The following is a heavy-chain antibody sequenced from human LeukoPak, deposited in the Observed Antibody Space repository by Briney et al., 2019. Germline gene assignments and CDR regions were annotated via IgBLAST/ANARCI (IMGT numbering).Heavy chain of an antibody. J-gene: IGHJ6*02. CDR2: IWYDGSNK. D-gene: IGHD3-16*01. V-gene: IGHV3-33*01. CDR1: GFTFSSYG. Sequence: PGRSLRLSCAASGFTFSSYGMHWVRQAPGKGLEWVAVIWYDGSNKYYADSVKGRFTISRDNSKNTLYLQMNGLRAEDTAVYYCARDLVARGAMDVWGQGTTVTVSS. CDR3: ARDLVARGAMDV.